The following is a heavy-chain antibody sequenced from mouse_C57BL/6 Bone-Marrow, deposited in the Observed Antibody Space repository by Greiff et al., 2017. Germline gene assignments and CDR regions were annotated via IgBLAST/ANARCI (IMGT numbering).Heavy chain of an antibody. J-gene: IGHJ3*01. D-gene: IGHD3-2*02. Sequence: VQLQQSGAELARPGASVKLSCKASGYTFTSYGISWVKQRTGQGLEWIGEIYPRSGNTYYNEKFKGKATLTADKSSSTAYMELRSLTSADSAVYVCARQLRLRPLAYWGQGTLVTVSA. CDR1: GYTFTSYG. CDR2: IYPRSGNT. V-gene: IGHV1-81*01. CDR3: ARQLRLRPLAY.